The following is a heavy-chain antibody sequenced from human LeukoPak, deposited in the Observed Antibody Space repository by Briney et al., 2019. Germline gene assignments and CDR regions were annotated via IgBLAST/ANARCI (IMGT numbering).Heavy chain of an antibody. CDR3: ARKGAITTWYYYYYMDV. J-gene: IGHJ6*03. V-gene: IGHV4-34*01. CDR1: GGSFSGYY. Sequence: SETLSLTCAVYGGSFSGYYWSWIRQPPGKGLEWIGEINHSGSTNYNPSLKSRVTISVDTSKNQFSLKLSSVTAADTAVYYCARKGAITTWYYYYYMDVWGKGTTVTVSS. CDR2: INHSGST. D-gene: IGHD3-22*01.